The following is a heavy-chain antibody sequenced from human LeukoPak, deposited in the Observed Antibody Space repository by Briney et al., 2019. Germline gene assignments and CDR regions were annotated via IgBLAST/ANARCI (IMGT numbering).Heavy chain of an antibody. CDR3: ARDYWGPFDY. Sequence: GGSLRLSCAASGFIFSTSDMNWVRQAPGKGLEWISYISRYSTTTYYADSVTGRFTISRDNAKNSLYLQMNSLRAEDTAVYYCARDYWGPFDYWGQGTLVTVSS. CDR2: ISRYSTTT. V-gene: IGHV3-48*01. CDR1: GFIFSTSD. D-gene: IGHD7-27*01. J-gene: IGHJ4*02.